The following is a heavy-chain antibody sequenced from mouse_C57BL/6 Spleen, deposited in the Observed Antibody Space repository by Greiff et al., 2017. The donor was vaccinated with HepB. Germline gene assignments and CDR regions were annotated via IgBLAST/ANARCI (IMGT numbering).Heavy chain of an antibody. CDR3: AKEEPNSGGFAY. D-gene: IGHD3-2*02. V-gene: IGHV1-55*01. Sequence: VKLQEPGAELVKPGASVKMSCKASGYTFTSYWITWVKQRPGQGLEWIGDIYPGSGSTNYNEKFKSKATLTVDTSSSTAYMQLSSLTSEDSAVYYCAKEEPNSGGFAYWGQGTLVTVSA. J-gene: IGHJ3*01. CDR2: IYPGSGST. CDR1: GYTFTSYW.